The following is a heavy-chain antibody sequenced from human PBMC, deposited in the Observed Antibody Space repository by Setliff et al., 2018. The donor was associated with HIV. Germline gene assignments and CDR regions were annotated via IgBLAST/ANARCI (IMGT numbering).Heavy chain of an antibody. J-gene: IGHJ5*02. Sequence: SETLSLTCTVSGGSISSSRYYWGWIRQPPGKGLDWIGYIYYSGTTNYNPSLKSRVTISVDTSNNQFSLKLSSLTAADTAVYYCARGGGPTIFGLDPWGQGTLVTVSS. D-gene: IGHD3-3*01. CDR2: IYYSGTT. CDR1: GGSISSSRYY. CDR3: ARGGGPTIFGLDP. V-gene: IGHV4-39*07.